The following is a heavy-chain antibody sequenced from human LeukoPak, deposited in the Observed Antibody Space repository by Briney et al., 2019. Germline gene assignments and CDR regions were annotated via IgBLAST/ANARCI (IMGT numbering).Heavy chain of an antibody. D-gene: IGHD1-14*01. CDR3: AGGGLRSGFRNGIEH. V-gene: IGHV3-66*02. Sequence: GGSLRLSCAASGFTFSSYAMSWVRQAPGGGLEWVSVMYSGGTTSYADSVKGRFTISRDNSKNTVSLQMNSLRIDDMAVYYCAGGGLRSGFRNGIEHRGQGTLVTVSS. CDR2: MYSGGTT. CDR1: GFTFSSYA. J-gene: IGHJ4*02.